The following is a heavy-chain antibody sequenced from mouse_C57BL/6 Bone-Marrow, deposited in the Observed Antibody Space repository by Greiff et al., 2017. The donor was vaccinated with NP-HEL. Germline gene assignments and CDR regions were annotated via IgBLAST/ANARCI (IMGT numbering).Heavy chain of an antibody. V-gene: IGHV5-2*01. CDR1: EYEFPSHD. CDR3: ASGYYGNPFAY. J-gene: IGHJ3*01. Sequence: EVQRVESGGGLVQPGESLKLSCESNEYEFPSHDMSWVRKTPEKRLELVAAINSDGGSTYYPDTMKRRFIISRDNTKKTLYLQMSRLMSEDTALYYCASGYYGNPFAYWGQGTLVTVSA. CDR2: INSDGGST. D-gene: IGHD2-1*01.